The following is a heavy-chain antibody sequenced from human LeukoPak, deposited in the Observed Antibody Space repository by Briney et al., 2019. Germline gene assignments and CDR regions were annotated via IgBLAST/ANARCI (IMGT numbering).Heavy chain of an antibody. D-gene: IGHD2-2*01. CDR3: ALVVVPDDRYYYYMDV. CDR1: GGSISSYY. J-gene: IGHJ6*03. V-gene: IGHV4-59*01. Sequence: PSETLSPTCTVSGGSISSYYWSWIRQPPGKGLEWIGYIYYGGSTNYNPSLKSRVTISVDTSKNQFSLKLSSVTAADTAVYYCALVVVPDDRYYYYMDVWGKGTTVTVSS. CDR2: IYYGGST.